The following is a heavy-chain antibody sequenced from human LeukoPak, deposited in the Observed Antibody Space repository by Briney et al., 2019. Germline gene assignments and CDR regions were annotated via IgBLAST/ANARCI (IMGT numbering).Heavy chain of an antibody. D-gene: IGHD5-24*01. CDR3: ARGPMRDGYNKFSPIGGY. Sequence: ASVKVSCKASGYTFTSYYMHWVRQAPGQGLEWMGIINPSGGSTSYAQKFQGRATMTRDTSTSTVYMELSSLRSEDTAVYYCARGPMRDGYNKFSPIGGYWGQGTLVTVSS. J-gene: IGHJ4*02. CDR2: INPSGGST. CDR1: GYTFTSYY. V-gene: IGHV1-46*01.